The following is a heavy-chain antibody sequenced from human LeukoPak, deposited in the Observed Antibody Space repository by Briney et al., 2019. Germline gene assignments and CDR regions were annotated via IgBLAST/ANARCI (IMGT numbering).Heavy chain of an antibody. V-gene: IGHV3-33*01. Sequence: GGSLRLSCAASGFTFSSYGMHWVRQAPGKGLEWVAVMWYDGSNKYYADSVKGRFTISRDNSKNTLYLQMNSLRAEDTAVYYCARDRQITMVRGVYTDASDIWGQGTMVTVSS. CDR3: ARDRQITMVRGVYTDASDI. CDR1: GFTFSSYG. J-gene: IGHJ3*02. D-gene: IGHD3-10*01. CDR2: MWYDGSNK.